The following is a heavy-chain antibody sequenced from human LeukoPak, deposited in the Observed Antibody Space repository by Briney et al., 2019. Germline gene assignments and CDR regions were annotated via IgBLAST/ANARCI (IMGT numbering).Heavy chain of an antibody. J-gene: IGHJ4*02. V-gene: IGHV1-8*01. CDR1: GYTFTRYD. Sequence: GASVKVSCKASGYTFTRYDINWVRQATGQGLEWMGWMNPNSGNTGYAQKFQGRVTMTRNTSISTAYMELSSLRSEDTAVYYCASNTNYYYGSGSYENWGQGTLVTVSS. CDR2: MNPNSGNT. D-gene: IGHD3-10*01. CDR3: ASNTNYYYGSGSYEN.